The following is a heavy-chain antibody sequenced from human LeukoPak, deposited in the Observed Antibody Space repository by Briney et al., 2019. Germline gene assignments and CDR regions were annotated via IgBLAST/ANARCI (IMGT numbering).Heavy chain of an antibody. J-gene: IGHJ6*03. V-gene: IGHV1-69*05. CDR1: GGTFSSYA. Sequence: PVQVSCQASGGTFSSYAISWVRQAPGPGLEWMGGIIPILGTANYAQKFQGRVTITTDESTSTAYMEPSSLRSEDTAVYYCARVVVVAATYYYYYMDVWGKGTTVTVSS. CDR2: IIPILGTA. D-gene: IGHD2-15*01. CDR3: ARVVVVAATYYYYYMDV.